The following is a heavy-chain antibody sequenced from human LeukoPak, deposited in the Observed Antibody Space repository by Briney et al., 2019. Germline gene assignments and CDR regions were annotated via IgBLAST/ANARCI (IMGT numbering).Heavy chain of an antibody. CDR1: GGSSSSSNW. D-gene: IGHD3-16*02. J-gene: IGHJ6*02. CDR2: IDHSGRT. CDR3: ARGPEYDYVWGSYRLSGRTRGYYYGMDV. V-gene: IGHV4-4*02. Sequence: PSETLSLTCAVSGGSSSSSNWWNWVRQPPGKGLEWIGEIDHSGRTNYNPSLKSRVTISVDKSKNQISLKLSSVTAADTAVYYCARGPEYDYVWGSYRLSGRTRGYYYGMDVWGQGTTVTVSS.